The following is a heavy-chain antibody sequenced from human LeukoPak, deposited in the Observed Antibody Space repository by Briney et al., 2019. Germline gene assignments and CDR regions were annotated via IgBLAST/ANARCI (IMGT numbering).Heavy chain of an antibody. D-gene: IGHD2-21*01. CDR2: IKQDGSEK. J-gene: IGHJ4*02. Sequence: GGSLRLSCAASGSIFSNFWMSWVRQAPGKGLEWVAGIKQDGSEKFYVDSVKGRLTISRDNAKNSLYLQMNFLRTEDTALYYCARTRGETYFDYWGQGTLVTVSS. V-gene: IGHV3-7*01. CDR3: ARTRGETYFDY. CDR1: GSIFSNFW.